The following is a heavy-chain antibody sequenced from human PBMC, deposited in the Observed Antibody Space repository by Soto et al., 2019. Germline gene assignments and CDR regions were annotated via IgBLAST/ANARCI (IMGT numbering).Heavy chain of an antibody. CDR2: IYHSGST. CDR3: AKEVFPPYYGMDV. V-gene: IGHV4-30-2*02. Sequence: SETLSLTCAVSGGSISSGGYSWSWIRQPPGKGLEWIGYIYHSGSTYYNPSLKSRVTISVDRSKNQFSLKLSSVTAADTAVYYCAKEVFPPYYGMDVWGQGTTVTVSS. CDR1: GGSISSGGYS. J-gene: IGHJ6*02.